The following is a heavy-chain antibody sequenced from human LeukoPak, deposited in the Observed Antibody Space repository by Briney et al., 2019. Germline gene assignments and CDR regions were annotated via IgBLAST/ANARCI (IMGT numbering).Heavy chain of an antibody. V-gene: IGHV1-69*13. CDR1: GGTFSSYA. CDR3: ASGGPTSNDAFDI. CDR2: IIPIFGTA. Sequence: GASVKVSCTASGGTFSSYAISWVRQAPGQGLEWMGGIIPIFGTANYAQKFQGRVTITADESTSTAYMELSSLRSEDTAVYYCASGGPTSNDAFDIWGQGTMVTVSS. D-gene: IGHD3-16*01. J-gene: IGHJ3*02.